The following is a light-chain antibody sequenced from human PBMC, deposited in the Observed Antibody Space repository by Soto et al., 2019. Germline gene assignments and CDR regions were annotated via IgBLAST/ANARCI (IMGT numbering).Light chain of an antibody. Sequence: QTVVTQPASVSGSPGQSITISCTGTSSDVGGYNYVSWYQQHPGKAPKLMIYDVSNRPSGVSNRFSGSKSGNTASLTISGLQAEDEADYYCSSYRSSTYVFGTGTKLTVL. CDR1: SSDVGGYNY. CDR3: SSYRSSTYV. CDR2: DVS. J-gene: IGLJ1*01. V-gene: IGLV2-14*03.